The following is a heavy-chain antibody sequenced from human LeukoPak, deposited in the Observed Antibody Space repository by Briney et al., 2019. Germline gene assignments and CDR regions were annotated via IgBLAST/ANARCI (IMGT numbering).Heavy chain of an antibody. Sequence: GGSLRLSCAASGFTFSSYEMNWVRQAPGKGLEWVSSISTSSIYIYYADSMKGRFTISRDNAKNSLYLQMNSLRAEDTAVYYCARDLNWETYWGQGTLVTVSS. CDR3: ARDLNWETY. V-gene: IGHV3-21*01. J-gene: IGHJ4*02. CDR1: GFTFSSYE. D-gene: IGHD7-27*01. CDR2: ISTSSIYI.